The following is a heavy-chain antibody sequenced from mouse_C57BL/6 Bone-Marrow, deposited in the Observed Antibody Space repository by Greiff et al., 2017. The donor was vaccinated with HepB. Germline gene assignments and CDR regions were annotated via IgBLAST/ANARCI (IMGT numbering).Heavy chain of an antibody. CDR1: GYTFTDYN. Sequence: EVKLMESGPELVKPGASVKIPCKASGYTFTDYNMDWVKQSHGKSLEWIGDINPNNGGTIYNQKFKGKATLTVDKSSSTAYMELRSLTSEDTAVYYCARKGYYGSSSYFDYWGQGTTLTVSS. CDR3: ARKGYYGSSSYFDY. CDR2: INPNNGGT. V-gene: IGHV1-18*01. J-gene: IGHJ2*01. D-gene: IGHD1-1*01.